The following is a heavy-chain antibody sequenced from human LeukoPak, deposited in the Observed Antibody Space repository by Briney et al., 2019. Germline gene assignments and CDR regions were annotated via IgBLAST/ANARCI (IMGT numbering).Heavy chain of an antibody. V-gene: IGHV3-23*01. CDR2: ISVSDTT. CDR1: GFIFSSYA. Sequence: GGSLRLSCAASGFIFSSYAMSWVRQAPGKGLEWISAISVSDTTYYADSVKGRFTISRDNSKNTLYLQMNSLRAEDTALYYCALSDGSDWYGLECWGQGTLVTVSS. D-gene: IGHD6-13*01. J-gene: IGHJ4*02. CDR3: ALSDGSDWYGLEC.